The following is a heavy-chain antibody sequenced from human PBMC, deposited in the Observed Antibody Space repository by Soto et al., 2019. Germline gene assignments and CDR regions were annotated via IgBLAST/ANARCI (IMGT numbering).Heavy chain of an antibody. V-gene: IGHV1-2*02. Sequence: ASVKVSCKASGYTFTGYYMHWVRQAPGQGLEWMGWINPNSGGTNYAQKFQGRVTMTRDTSISTAYMEMSRLRSDDTAVYYCATTYAIAVAGTAYYYYGMDVWGLGTTV. D-gene: IGHD6-13*01. CDR3: ATTYAIAVAGTAYYYYGMDV. J-gene: IGHJ6*02. CDR1: GYTFTGYY. CDR2: INPNSGGT.